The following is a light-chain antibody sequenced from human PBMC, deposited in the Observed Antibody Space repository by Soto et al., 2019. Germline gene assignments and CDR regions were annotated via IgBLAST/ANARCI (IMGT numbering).Light chain of an antibody. Sequence: QSALTQPPSASGSPGQSVTISCTGTSSDVVGYNYVSWYQQHPGKAPKLMIYEVSKWPSGVPDRFSGSKSGNTASLTVSGLQAEDEADYYCSSYAGSNNVFGTGTKVTVL. CDR1: SSDVVGYNY. J-gene: IGLJ1*01. V-gene: IGLV2-8*01. CDR2: EVS. CDR3: SSYAGSNNV.